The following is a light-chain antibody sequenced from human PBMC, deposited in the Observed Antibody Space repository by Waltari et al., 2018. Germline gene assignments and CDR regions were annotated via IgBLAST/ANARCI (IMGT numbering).Light chain of an antibody. CDR1: QTISPF. V-gene: IGKV3-11*01. J-gene: IGKJ5*01. CDR3: LQRADWPPIT. Sequence: EVVLTQSPATLSLSPGERATLSCRASQTISPFLFSYQQKPGQAPRLLIYDASNRATGIPARFSGSGSGTDFTLTISSLEAEDSAVYYCLQRADWPPITFGQGTRLEI. CDR2: DAS.